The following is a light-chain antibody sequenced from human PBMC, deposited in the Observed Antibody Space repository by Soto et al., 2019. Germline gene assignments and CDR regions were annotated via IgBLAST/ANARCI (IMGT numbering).Light chain of an antibody. Sequence: EIVMTQSPASLSVSPGKRATLSCRASQSLSSNLAWYQQKPGQAPRLLIYDASTRATGIPARFSGSGSGTEFTLTISSLQSEDFATYYCIQDYNYPLTFGGGTKVDIK. V-gene: IGKV3-15*01. CDR1: QSLSSN. J-gene: IGKJ4*01. CDR2: DAS. CDR3: IQDYNYPLT.